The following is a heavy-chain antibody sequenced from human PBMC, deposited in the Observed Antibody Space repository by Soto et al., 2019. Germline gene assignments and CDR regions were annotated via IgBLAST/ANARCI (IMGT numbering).Heavy chain of an antibody. CDR1: GPSFGSYP. CDR2: ISGSGDTT. Sequence: GGSLRLSCAASGPSFGSYPMTWVRQAPGKGLEWVSAISGSGDTTLYAASVRGRLIISRDNSKNKVYLDMSSLRAEDTALYYCAGPVGGYQVLFGTWYGTRSDYWGQGTLVTVSS. V-gene: IGHV3-23*01. D-gene: IGHD6-13*01. J-gene: IGHJ4*02. CDR3: AGPVGGYQVLFGTWYGTRSDY.